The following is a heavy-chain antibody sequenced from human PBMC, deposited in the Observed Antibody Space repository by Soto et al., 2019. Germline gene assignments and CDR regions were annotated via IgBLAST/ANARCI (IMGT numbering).Heavy chain of an antibody. Sequence: QITLNESGPTQVKPRQTLTLTCTFSGFSLTTSGVGVGWIRQSPGKAPEWLALIYWDYDKRYSPSLKSRLTLTKDISKNQVVLTMADLDPAETATYYCAHRVLRTVFGLVTTTAIYFDFWGQGTPVAVSS. CDR1: GFSLTTSGVG. J-gene: IGHJ4*02. D-gene: IGHD3-3*01. CDR2: IYWDYDK. CDR3: AHRVLRTVFGLVTTTAIYFDF. V-gene: IGHV2-5*02.